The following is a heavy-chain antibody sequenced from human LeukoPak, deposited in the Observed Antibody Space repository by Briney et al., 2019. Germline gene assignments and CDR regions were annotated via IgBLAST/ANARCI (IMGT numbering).Heavy chain of an antibody. CDR3: ARSGSYSRNAFDI. Sequence: SETLSLTCTVSGGSISSYYWSWIRKPPGKGLEWIGYIYTSGSTNYSPSLKSRVTISVDTSKNQFSLKLSSVTAADTAVYYCARSGSYSRNAFDIWGQGTMVTVSS. J-gene: IGHJ3*02. CDR1: GGSISSYY. D-gene: IGHD1-26*01. CDR2: IYTSGST. V-gene: IGHV4-4*09.